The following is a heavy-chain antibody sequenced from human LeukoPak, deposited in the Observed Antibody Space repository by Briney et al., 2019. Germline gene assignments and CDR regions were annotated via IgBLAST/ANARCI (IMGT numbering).Heavy chain of an antibody. J-gene: IGHJ4*02. D-gene: IGHD3-3*01. Sequence: GGSLRLSCAASGFTFSRYAMTWVRQTPGKGLEWVSSISGPGDHTYYADSVKGRFTISRDNSENALYLQMNNLRADDTAVYYCAKDRITIFGVVMDQWGQGTLVTVSS. V-gene: IGHV3-23*01. CDR2: ISGPGDHT. CDR3: AKDRITIFGVVMDQ. CDR1: GFTFSRYA.